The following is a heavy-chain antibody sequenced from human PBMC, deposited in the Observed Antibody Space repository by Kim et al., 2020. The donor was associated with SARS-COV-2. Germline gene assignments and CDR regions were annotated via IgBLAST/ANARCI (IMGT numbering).Heavy chain of an antibody. CDR3: ARGLGYCSSTSCYTDAPYYYYMDV. CDR2: MNPNSGNT. J-gene: IGHJ6*03. CDR1: GYTFTSYD. Sequence: ASVKVSCKASGYTFTSYDINWVRQATGQGLEWMGWMNPNSGNTGYAQKFQGRVTMTRNTSISTAYMELSSLRSEDTAVYYCARGLGYCSSTSCYTDAPYYYYMDVWGKGTTVTVSS. V-gene: IGHV1-8*01. D-gene: IGHD2-2*02.